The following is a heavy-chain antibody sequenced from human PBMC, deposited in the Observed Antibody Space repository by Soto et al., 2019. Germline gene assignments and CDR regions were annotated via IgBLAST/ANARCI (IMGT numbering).Heavy chain of an antibody. Sequence: QAQLVQSGAEVKKPGSSVKVSCKDSGGLFSSFAISWVRQAPGQGLEWMGGIIPVFGTTTYAQKFQGRVTITADESTNTAYMELSSLTSDDTSMYYCARGGGPYVWFNEFWGQGTQVTVSS. CDR3: ARGGGPYVWFNEF. V-gene: IGHV1-69*01. CDR1: GGLFSSFA. J-gene: IGHJ4*02. CDR2: IIPVFGTT. D-gene: IGHD3-16*01.